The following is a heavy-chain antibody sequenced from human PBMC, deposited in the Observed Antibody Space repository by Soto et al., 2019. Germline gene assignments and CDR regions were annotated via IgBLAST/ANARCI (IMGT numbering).Heavy chain of an antibody. CDR2: IWYDGSNK. J-gene: IGHJ3*02. V-gene: IGHV3-33*01. CDR3: ARPLGYCSSTSCYDAFDI. Sequence: GGSLSLSCAASGFTFSSYCMHWVRQAPGKGLEWVAVIWYDGSNKYYADSVKGRFTISRDNSKNTLYLQMNSLRAEDTAVYYCARPLGYCSSTSCYDAFDIWGQGTMVTVSS. CDR1: GFTFSSYC. D-gene: IGHD2-2*01.